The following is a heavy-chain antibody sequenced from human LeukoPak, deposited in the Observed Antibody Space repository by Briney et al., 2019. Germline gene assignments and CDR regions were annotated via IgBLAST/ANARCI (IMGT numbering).Heavy chain of an antibody. CDR2: IPYDGSNK. CDR3: AKHGGFGFDY. Sequence: PGGSLRLSCAASGFTFSSYEMNWVRQAPGKGLEWVAFIPYDGSNKYYADSVKGRFTISKDNSKNRVYLQMNSLRAEDTAVYYCAKHGGFGFDYWGQGTLVIVSS. D-gene: IGHD3-16*01. CDR1: GFTFSSYE. J-gene: IGHJ4*02. V-gene: IGHV3-30*02.